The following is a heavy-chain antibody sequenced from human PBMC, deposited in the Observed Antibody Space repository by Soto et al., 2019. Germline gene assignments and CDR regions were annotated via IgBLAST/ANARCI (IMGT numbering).Heavy chain of an antibody. V-gene: IGHV3-73*01. CDR3: TTAPYDILTGFRGSAGWFDP. D-gene: IGHD3-9*01. J-gene: IGHJ5*02. CDR2: IRSKANSYAT. CDR1: GFTFSGSA. Sequence: GGSLRLSCAASGFTFSGSAMHWVRQASGKGLEWVGRIRSKANSYATAYAASVKGRFTISRDDSKNTAYLQMNSLKTEDTAVYYCTTAPYDILTGFRGSAGWFDPWGQGTLVTVSS.